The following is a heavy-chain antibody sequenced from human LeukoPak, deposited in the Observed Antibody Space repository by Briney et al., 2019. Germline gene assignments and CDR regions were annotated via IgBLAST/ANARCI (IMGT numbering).Heavy chain of an antibody. CDR3: VRVKEGITKDTFDI. Sequence: ASVKVSCKASGGTFSSYAISWVRQAPGQGLEWMGGIIPIFGTANYAQKFQGRVTITADESTSTAYMELSSLRSEDTAVYYCVRVKEGITKDTFDIWGQGTMVTVSS. V-gene: IGHV1-69*13. CDR2: IIPIFGTA. CDR1: GGTFSSYA. D-gene: IGHD3-10*01. J-gene: IGHJ3*02.